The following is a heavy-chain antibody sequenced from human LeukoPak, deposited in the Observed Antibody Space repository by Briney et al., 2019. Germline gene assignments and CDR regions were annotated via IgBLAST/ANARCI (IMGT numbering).Heavy chain of an antibody. CDR3: AKDLSSSGFRIDY. J-gene: IGHJ4*02. CDR1: GFTFSSHA. D-gene: IGHD6-19*01. Sequence: GGSLRLSCAASGFTFSSHAMSWVRQAAGKGLEWVSTISDSGVSTYYADSVKGRFTISRDNPKNTLYMQMNSLRAGDTAVYYCAKDLSSSGFRIDYWGQGTLVTVSS. CDR2: ISDSGVST. V-gene: IGHV3-23*01.